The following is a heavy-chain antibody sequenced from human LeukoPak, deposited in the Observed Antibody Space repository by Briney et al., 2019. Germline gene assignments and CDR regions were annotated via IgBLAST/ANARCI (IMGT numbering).Heavy chain of an antibody. J-gene: IGHJ4*02. V-gene: IGHV1-46*01. CDR2: INPSGGSA. D-gene: IGHD6-19*01. CDR3: ARVSPMAGLDY. CDR1: GYTFTSYY. Sequence: ASVKVSCKASGYTFTSYYMHWVRQAPGQGLEWMGMINPSGGSASYAQKFQGRVTMTRDTSTSTVYMELSSLRSEDTAVYYCARVSPMAGLDYWGQGTLVTVSS.